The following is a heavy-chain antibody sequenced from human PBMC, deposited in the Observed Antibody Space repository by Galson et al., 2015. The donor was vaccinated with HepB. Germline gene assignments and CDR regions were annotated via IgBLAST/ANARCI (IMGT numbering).Heavy chain of an antibody. CDR2: INPNSGGT. CDR3: AIRGKVSGSYYVYLDY. Sequence: SVRVSCKASGYTFTGYYMHWVQQAPGQGLEWMGWINPNSGGTNYAQKFQGWVTMTRDTSISTAYMELSRLRSDDTAVYYCAIRGKVSGSYYVYLDYWGQGTLVTVSS. V-gene: IGHV1-2*04. D-gene: IGHD1-26*01. J-gene: IGHJ4*02. CDR1: GYTFTGYY.